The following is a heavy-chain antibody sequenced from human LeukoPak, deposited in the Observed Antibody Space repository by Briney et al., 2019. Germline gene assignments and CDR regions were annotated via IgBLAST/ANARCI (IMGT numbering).Heavy chain of an antibody. J-gene: IGHJ5*02. V-gene: IGHV1-2*02. D-gene: IGHD2-2*02. CDR1: GYTFTGYY. CDR3: ARDREVVPAAIRAWFDP. CDR2: INPNSGGT. Sequence: ASVKVSCKASGYTFTGYYMHWVRQAPGQGLEWMGWINPNSGGTNYAQKFQGRVTVTRDTSISTAYMELSRLRFDDTAVYYCARDREVVPAAIRAWFDPWGQGTLVTVSS.